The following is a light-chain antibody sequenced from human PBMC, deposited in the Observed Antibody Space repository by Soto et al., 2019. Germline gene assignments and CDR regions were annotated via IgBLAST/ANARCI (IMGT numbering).Light chain of an antibody. V-gene: IGLV2-11*01. J-gene: IGLJ2*01. Sequence: QSVLTQPRSVSGSPGQSVTISCTGTSSDVGGYNYVSWYQQHPGKAPKLMIYDVSKRPSGVPDRFSGSKSGNTASLTISRVEAGDEADYYCQVWDSRSDRVVFGGGTKLTVL. CDR3: QVWDSRSDRVV. CDR1: SSDVGGYNY. CDR2: DVS.